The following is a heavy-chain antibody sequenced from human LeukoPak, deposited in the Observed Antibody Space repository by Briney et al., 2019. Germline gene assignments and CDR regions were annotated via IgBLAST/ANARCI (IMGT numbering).Heavy chain of an antibody. V-gene: IGHV3-74*01. Sequence: PGGSLRLSCAASGFTFSSYWMHWVRQAPGKGLVWVSRINSDGSSTSYADSVKGRFTISRDNAKNTLYLQMNSLRAEDTAVYYCARGGDEDYYYYMDVWGKGTTVTVSS. D-gene: IGHD2-21*01. CDR3: ARGGDEDYYYYMDV. CDR1: GFTFSSYW. J-gene: IGHJ6*03. CDR2: INSDGSST.